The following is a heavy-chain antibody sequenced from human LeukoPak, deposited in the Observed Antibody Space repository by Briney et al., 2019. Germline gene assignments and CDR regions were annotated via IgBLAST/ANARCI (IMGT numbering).Heavy chain of an antibody. V-gene: IGHV3-66*01. CDR3: STYYYDSSGYHQPDFDY. Sequence: GGSLRLSCAASGFTVSSNYMSWVRQAPGKGLEWVSVIYSGGSTYYADSVKGRFTISRDNSKNTLYLQMNSLRAEDTAVYYCSTYYYDSSGYHQPDFDYWGQGTLVTVSS. CDR2: IYSGGST. J-gene: IGHJ4*02. D-gene: IGHD3-22*01. CDR1: GFTVSSNY.